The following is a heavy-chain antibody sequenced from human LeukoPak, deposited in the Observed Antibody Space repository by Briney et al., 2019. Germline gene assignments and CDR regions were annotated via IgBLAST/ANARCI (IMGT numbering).Heavy chain of an antibody. J-gene: IGHJ4*02. CDR1: GFSFTNAW. Sequence: GGSLSLSCAASGFSFTNAWMNWVRQAPGKGLEWVGRIKNKSEGEITDYAAPVKGTFTISRDDSKNTLYLQMNSLKTEDTAVYYCTSSIRGNGGFDYWGQGTLVTVSS. CDR2: IKNKSEGEIT. D-gene: IGHD4-23*01. V-gene: IGHV3-15*01. CDR3: TSSIRGNGGFDY.